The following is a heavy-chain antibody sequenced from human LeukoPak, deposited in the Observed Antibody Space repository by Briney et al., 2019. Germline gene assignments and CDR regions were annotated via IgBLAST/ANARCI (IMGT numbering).Heavy chain of an antibody. D-gene: IGHD2-2*01. V-gene: IGHV3-30*02. Sequence: GGSLRLSCAASGFTFSSYGMHWVRQAPGKGLEWVAFIWYDGSNKYYADSVKGRFTISRDNSKNTLYLQMNSLRAEDTAVYYCAKLPLLVVPAAAGAFDIWGQGTMVTVSS. CDR2: IWYDGSNK. J-gene: IGHJ3*02. CDR3: AKLPLLVVPAAAGAFDI. CDR1: GFTFSSYG.